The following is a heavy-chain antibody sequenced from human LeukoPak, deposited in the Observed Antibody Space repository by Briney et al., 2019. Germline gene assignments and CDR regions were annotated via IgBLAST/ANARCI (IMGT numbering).Heavy chain of an antibody. Sequence: ASVKVSCKASGYTFTSYQMHWVRQAPGQGLEWMGIINPSGGSTIYAQKFQGRVTMTRDMSTSTVYMELSSLRSEDTAVYYCAREPSFEYSSSPGSSGTYYYYYYYMDVWGKGTTVTVSS. CDR2: INPSGGST. J-gene: IGHJ6*03. D-gene: IGHD6-6*01. V-gene: IGHV1-46*01. CDR1: GYTFTSYQ. CDR3: AREPSFEYSSSPGSSGTYYYYYYYMDV.